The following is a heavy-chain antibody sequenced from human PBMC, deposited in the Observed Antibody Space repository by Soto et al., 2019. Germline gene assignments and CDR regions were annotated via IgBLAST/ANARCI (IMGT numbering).Heavy chain of an antibody. V-gene: IGHV3-7*03. CDR1: GLTFSSYW. Sequence: GGSLRLSCAASGLTFSSYWMSWVRQAPGNGLEWVANIKQDGSEKYYVDSVKGRFTISRDNAKNSLYLQMSSLRAEDTAVYYCARDRPDSSSFDYWGQGTLVTVSS. D-gene: IGHD6-6*01. J-gene: IGHJ4*02. CDR3: ARDRPDSSSFDY. CDR2: IKQDGSEK.